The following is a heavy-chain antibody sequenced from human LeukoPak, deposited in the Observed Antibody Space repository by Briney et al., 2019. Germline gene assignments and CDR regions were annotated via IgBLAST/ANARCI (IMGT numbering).Heavy chain of an antibody. Sequence: SETLSLTCTVSGGSISSYYWSWIRQPPGKGLEWIGYIYYSGSTYYNPSLKSRVTISVDTSKNQFSLKLSSVTAADTAVYYCARVDYGGNHEYFQHWGQGTLVTVSS. CDR1: GGSISSYY. D-gene: IGHD4-23*01. V-gene: IGHV4-59*08. J-gene: IGHJ1*01. CDR3: ARVDYGGNHEYFQH. CDR2: IYYSGST.